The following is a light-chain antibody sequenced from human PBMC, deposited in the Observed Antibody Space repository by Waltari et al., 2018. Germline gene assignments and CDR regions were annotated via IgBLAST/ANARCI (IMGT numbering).Light chain of an antibody. J-gene: IGKJ1*01. CDR1: QSVSIY. CDR2: RTS. Sequence: IVLTQSPGTLSLSPGERATLSCRDSQSVSIYLAWYQQNPGQAPRRLIYRTSTRATGIPDRFIGSGSGTDFSLTISGLEPEDFAVYYCQHYKNLPVSFGQGTRVEIK. V-gene: IGKV3-20*01. CDR3: QHYKNLPVS.